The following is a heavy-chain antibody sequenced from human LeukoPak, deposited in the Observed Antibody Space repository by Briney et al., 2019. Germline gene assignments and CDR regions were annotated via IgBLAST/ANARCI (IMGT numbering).Heavy chain of an antibody. CDR3: AKDSRRDGYNYQHY. CDR1: GFTFSSYA. CDR2: ISGSGGST. J-gene: IGHJ4*02. Sequence: GGSLRLSCAASGFTFSSYAMSWVRQAPGKGLEWVSAISGSGGSTYYADSVKGRFTISRDNSKNTLYLKMNSLRAEDTAVYYCAKDSRRDGYNYQHYWGQGTLVTVSS. V-gene: IGHV3-23*01. D-gene: IGHD5-24*01.